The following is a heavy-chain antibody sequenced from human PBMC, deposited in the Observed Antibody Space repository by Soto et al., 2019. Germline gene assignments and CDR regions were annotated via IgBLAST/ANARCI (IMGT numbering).Heavy chain of an antibody. Sequence: QVQLVQSGAEVKKPGASVKVSCKASGYTFTSYAMHWVRQAPGQRLEWMGWINAGNGNTKYSQKFQGRVTITRDTAASTAYMELSGLRCEDTAGYYCARNISLRLGELSLYPLGGYYFDYWGQGALVTVSS. CDR2: INAGNGNT. J-gene: IGHJ4*02. V-gene: IGHV1-3*01. CDR1: GYTFTSYA. CDR3: ARNISLRLGELSLYPLGGYYFDY. D-gene: IGHD3-16*02.